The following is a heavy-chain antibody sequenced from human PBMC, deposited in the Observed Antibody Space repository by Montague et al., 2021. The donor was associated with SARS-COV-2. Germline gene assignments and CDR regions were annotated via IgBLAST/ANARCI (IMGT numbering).Heavy chain of an antibody. CDR1: GFTVSSNY. D-gene: IGHD3-9*01. Sequence: RLSCSASGFTVSSNYMTWVRQAPGKGLEWVSVIYKDGRTYYADSVKGRFTVSRDNSKNTLYLQMHSLRAEDTAVYYCAREKDTSGYILRYWGQGTLVTVSS. CDR3: AREKDTSGYILRY. V-gene: IGHV3-53*01. J-gene: IGHJ4*02. CDR2: IYKDGRT.